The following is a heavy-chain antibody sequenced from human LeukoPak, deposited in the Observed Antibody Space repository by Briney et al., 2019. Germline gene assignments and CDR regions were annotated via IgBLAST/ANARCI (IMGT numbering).Heavy chain of an antibody. CDR2: ISAYNGNT. CDR3: ARDRPADYDFWSGYSPFDY. J-gene: IGHJ4*02. Sequence: ASVKVSCKASGYTFTSYGISWVRQAPGRGLEWMGWISAYNGNTNYAQKLQGRVTMTTDTSTSTAYMELRSLRSDDTAVYYCARDRPADYDFWSGYSPFDYWGQGTLVTVSS. D-gene: IGHD3-3*01. V-gene: IGHV1-18*01. CDR1: GYTFTSYG.